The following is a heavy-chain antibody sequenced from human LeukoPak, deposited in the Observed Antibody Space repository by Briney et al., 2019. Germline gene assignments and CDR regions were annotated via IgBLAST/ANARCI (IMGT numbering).Heavy chain of an antibody. CDR1: GGSISRSNW. V-gene: IGHV4-4*02. CDR2: IYHSGST. J-gene: IGHJ2*01. CDR3: AREDYDDSGAWYFDL. D-gene: IGHD3-3*01. Sequence: SGTLSLTCAVSGGSISRSNWWSWVRQPPGKGLEWIGEIYHSGSTNYNPSLKSRVTISVGKSKNQFSLKLSSVTAADTAVYYYAREDYDDSGAWYFDLWGRGTLVTVSS.